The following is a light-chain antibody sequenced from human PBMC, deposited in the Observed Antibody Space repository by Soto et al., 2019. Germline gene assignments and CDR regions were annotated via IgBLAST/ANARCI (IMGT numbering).Light chain of an antibody. Sequence: EIVLTQSPATLSLSPGERATLSCRASQSVSSNLAWYQQKPGQAPRLLIYGASTRATGIPARFSGSGSETDFTLTISSLQPEDFATYSCQHSTTWTFGQGTKVDIK. CDR2: GAS. V-gene: IGKV3-15*01. CDR1: QSVSSN. CDR3: QHSTTWT. J-gene: IGKJ1*01.